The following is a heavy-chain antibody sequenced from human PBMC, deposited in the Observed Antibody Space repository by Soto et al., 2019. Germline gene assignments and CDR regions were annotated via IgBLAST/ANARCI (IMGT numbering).Heavy chain of an antibody. D-gene: IGHD2-8*01. CDR1: GFTFSSYA. CDR2: ISGSGGST. Sequence: PGGSLRLSCAASGFTFSSYAMSWVRQAPGKGLEWVSAISGSGGSTYYADSVKGRFTISRDNSKNTLYLQMNSLRAEDTAVYYCATSAPYDIVLMSYYYMDVWGKGTTVTVSS. CDR3: ATSAPYDIVLMSYYYMDV. J-gene: IGHJ6*03. V-gene: IGHV3-23*01.